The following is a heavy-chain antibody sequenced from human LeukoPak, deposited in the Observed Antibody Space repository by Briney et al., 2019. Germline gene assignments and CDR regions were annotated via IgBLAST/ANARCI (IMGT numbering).Heavy chain of an antibody. CDR1: GYTFTSYY. CDR2: INPSGGST. D-gene: IGHD3-10*01. J-gene: IGHJ6*02. V-gene: IGHV1-46*01. CDR3: ARDHRLLWFGELMSHYYGMDV. Sequence: ASVKVSCKASGYTFTSYYMHWVRQAPGQGLEWMGIINPSGGSTSYAQKFQGRVTMTRDTSTSTVYMELSSLRSEDTAVYYCARDHRLLWFGELMSHYYGMDVWGQGTTVTVSS.